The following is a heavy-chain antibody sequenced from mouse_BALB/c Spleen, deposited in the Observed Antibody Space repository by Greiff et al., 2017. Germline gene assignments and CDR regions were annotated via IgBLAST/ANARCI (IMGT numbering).Heavy chain of an antibody. Sequence: VQLQQSGPELVKPGASVKMSCKASGYTFTSYYIHWVKQRPGQGLEWIGWIYPGDGSTKYNEKFKGKTTLTADKSSSTAYMLLSSLTSEDSAIYFCSLLRLRYAMDYWGQGTSVTVSS. CDR1: GYTFTSYY. CDR3: SLLRLRYAMDY. CDR2: IYPGDGST. D-gene: IGHD1-2*01. V-gene: IGHV1S56*01. J-gene: IGHJ4*01.